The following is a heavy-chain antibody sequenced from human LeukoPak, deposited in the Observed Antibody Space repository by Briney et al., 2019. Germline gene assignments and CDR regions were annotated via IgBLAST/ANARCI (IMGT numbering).Heavy chain of an antibody. V-gene: IGHV3-9*01. Sequence: GGSLRLSCAASGFTFDDYAMHWVRQAPGKGLEWVSGISWNSGSIGYADSVKGRFTISTDNAKKTLYLQMNSLRVEDTAVYYCLTVVETTIAAFDIWGQGTMVTVSS. CDR3: LTVVETTIAAFDI. D-gene: IGHD1-26*01. J-gene: IGHJ3*02. CDR2: ISWNSGSI. CDR1: GFTFDDYA.